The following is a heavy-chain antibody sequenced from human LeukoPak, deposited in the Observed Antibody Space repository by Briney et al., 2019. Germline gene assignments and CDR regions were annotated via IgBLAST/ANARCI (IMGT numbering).Heavy chain of an antibody. Sequence: ASVKVSCKASGYTFTSYGISWVRQAPGQGLEWMGWISAYNGNTNYAQKLQGRVTMTTDTSTSTAYMELRSLRSDDTAVYYCARGRMVVAATGPAFFDYWGQGTLVTVSS. J-gene: IGHJ4*02. CDR3: ARGRMVVAATGPAFFDY. D-gene: IGHD2-15*01. CDR1: GYTFTSYG. CDR2: ISAYNGNT. V-gene: IGHV1-18*01.